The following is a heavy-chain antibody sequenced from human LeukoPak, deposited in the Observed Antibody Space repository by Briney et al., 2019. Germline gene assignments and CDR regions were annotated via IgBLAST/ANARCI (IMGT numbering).Heavy chain of an antibody. D-gene: IGHD6-13*01. CDR1: GFTFSSYG. CDR3: GTINSSSWYAVSYFDY. J-gene: IGHJ4*02. CDR2: IRYDGSNK. Sequence: GGSLRLSCAASGFTFSSYGMHWVRQAPGKGLEWVAFIRYDGSNKYYADSVKGRFTISRDNSKNTLYLQMNSLRAEDTAVVAGGTINSSSWYAVSYFDYWGQGTLVTVSS. V-gene: IGHV3-30*02.